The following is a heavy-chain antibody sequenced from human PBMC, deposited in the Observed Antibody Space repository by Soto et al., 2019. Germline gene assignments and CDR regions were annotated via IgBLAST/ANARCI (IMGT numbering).Heavy chain of an antibody. Sequence: PGGSLRLSCAASGFTFSSYAMSWVRQAPGKXLEWVSAISGSGGSTYYADSVKGRFTISRDNSKNTLYLQMNSLRAEDTAVYYCARSPTTYYDFWSGSHPYYYYYGMDVWGQGTTVTVSS. CDR3: ARSPTTYYDFWSGSHPYYYYYGMDV. CDR2: ISGSGGST. V-gene: IGHV3-23*01. J-gene: IGHJ6*02. D-gene: IGHD3-3*01. CDR1: GFTFSSYA.